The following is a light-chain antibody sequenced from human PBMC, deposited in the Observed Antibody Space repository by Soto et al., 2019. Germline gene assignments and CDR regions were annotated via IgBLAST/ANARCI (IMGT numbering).Light chain of an antibody. CDR1: SSDVGSYDL. Sequence: QSVLTQPASVSGSPGQSITISCTGTSSDVGSYDLVSWYQHHPGSAPKLMIYEGTKRPSGISNRFSGSKSGNTASLTISGLQAEDEADYYCCSYAGSKTYVIFGGGTKLTVL. CDR3: CSYAGSKTYVI. CDR2: EGT. J-gene: IGLJ2*01. V-gene: IGLV2-23*01.